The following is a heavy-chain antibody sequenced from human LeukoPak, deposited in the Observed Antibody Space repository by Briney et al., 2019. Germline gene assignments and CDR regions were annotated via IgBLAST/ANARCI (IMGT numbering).Heavy chain of an antibody. Sequence: GGSLRLSCAASGFTFTTYEMNWVRQAPGKGLEWVSYMSNGGKTTYYADSVKGRFTISRDNAKNSLYLQMNSLRAEDTAVYYCARTRRFTMIVVVGDVFDIWGQGTLVTVSS. CDR1: GFTFTTYE. CDR2: MSNGGKTT. V-gene: IGHV3-48*03. D-gene: IGHD3-22*01. J-gene: IGHJ3*02. CDR3: ARTRRFTMIVVVGDVFDI.